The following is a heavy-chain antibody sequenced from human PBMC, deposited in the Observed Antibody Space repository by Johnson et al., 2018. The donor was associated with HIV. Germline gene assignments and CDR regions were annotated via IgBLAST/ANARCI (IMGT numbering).Heavy chain of an antibody. CDR3: ARDLYYGSGSSVAFDI. CDR2: ISSSGSTI. CDR1: GFTFSDYD. D-gene: IGHD3-10*01. Sequence: VQLVESGGGLVQPGRSLRLSCAASGFTFSDYDMSWIRQAPGKGLEWVSFISSSGSTIYYADSVKGRFTISRDNAKNSLYLQMNSLRAEDTALYYCARDLYYGSGSSVAFDIWGQGTMVTVSS. V-gene: IGHV3-11*01. J-gene: IGHJ3*02.